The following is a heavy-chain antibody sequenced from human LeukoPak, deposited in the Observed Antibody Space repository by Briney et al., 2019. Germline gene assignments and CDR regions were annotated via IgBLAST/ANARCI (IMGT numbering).Heavy chain of an antibody. J-gene: IGHJ6*03. CDR2: IKQDGSEK. CDR1: GFTVSSNY. V-gene: IGHV3-7*04. CDR3: ARGRYMDV. Sequence: GGSLRLSCAASGFTVSSNYMSWVRQAPGKGLEWVANIKQDGSEKYYVDSVKGRFTISRDNAKNSLYLQMNSLRAEDTAVYYCARGRYMDVWGKGTTVTISS.